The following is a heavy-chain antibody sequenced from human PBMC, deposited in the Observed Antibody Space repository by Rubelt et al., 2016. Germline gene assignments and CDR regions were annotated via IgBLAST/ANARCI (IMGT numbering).Heavy chain of an antibody. D-gene: IGHD1-26*01. CDR3: ARVPRSGSYDIDY. Sequence: GYIFTSYSMHWVRQAPGQGPEWMGIINPSGGSTTYAQKFQGRVSMTRDTSTSTVYMELSSLRSDDTAVYYCARVPRSGSYDIDYWGQGTLVTVSS. V-gene: IGHV1-46*01. CDR2: INPSGGST. J-gene: IGHJ4*02. CDR1: GYIFTSYS.